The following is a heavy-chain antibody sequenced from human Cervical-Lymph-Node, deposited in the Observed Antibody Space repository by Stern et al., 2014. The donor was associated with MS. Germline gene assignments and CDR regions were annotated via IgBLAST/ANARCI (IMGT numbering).Heavy chain of an antibody. V-gene: IGHV1-69*01. J-gene: IGHJ6*02. Sequence: QVQLGQSGAEVKKPGSSVKVSCKASGGIFSNSAFSWVRQAPGQGLEWMGGIIPIFGTAHYAQNFQGRLTITADELTSTAYMELSSLRSDDTAVYYCARDSDILFAMDVWGQGTTVTVSS. CDR2: IIPIFGTA. D-gene: IGHD2-15*01. CDR1: GGIFSNSA. CDR3: ARDSDILFAMDV.